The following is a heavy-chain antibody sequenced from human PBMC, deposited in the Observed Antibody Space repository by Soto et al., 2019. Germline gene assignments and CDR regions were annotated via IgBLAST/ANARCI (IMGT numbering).Heavy chain of an antibody. CDR1: GGTFSSYA. J-gene: IGHJ5*02. D-gene: IGHD6-19*01. V-gene: IGHV1-69*13. CDR2: IIPIFGTA. Sequence: SVKVSCKASGGTFSSYAISWVRQAPGQGLEWMGGIIPIFGTANYAQKFQGRVTITADESTSTAYMELSSLRSEDTAEYYCARVHSSGSNWFDPWGQGTLVTVSS. CDR3: ARVHSSGSNWFDP.